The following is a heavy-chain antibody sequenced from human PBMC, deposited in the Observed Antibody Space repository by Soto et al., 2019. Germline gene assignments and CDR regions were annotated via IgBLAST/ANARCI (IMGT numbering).Heavy chain of an antibody. CDR1: GGSISSYY. D-gene: IGHD2-2*02. CDR2: IYYSGST. CDR3: ARHNPEIPSTFDI. V-gene: IGHV4-59*08. J-gene: IGHJ3*02. Sequence: SETLSLTCTVSGGSISSYYWSWIRQPPGKGLEWIGYIYYSGSTNYNPSLKSRVTISVDTSKNQFSLKLSSVTAADTAVYYCARHNPEIPSTFDIWGQGTMVTVSS.